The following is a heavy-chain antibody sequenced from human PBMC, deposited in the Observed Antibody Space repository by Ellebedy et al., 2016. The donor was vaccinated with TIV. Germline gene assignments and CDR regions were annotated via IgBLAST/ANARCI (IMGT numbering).Heavy chain of an antibody. CDR2: IRSKANNYAT. Sequence: GGSLRLSXAASGFTFSDSTIHWVRQDSGKGLEWVGRIRSKANNYATAYAAPLKGRFTISRDDSKNTAYLQMNSLKTEDTAVYYCTKATFDPWGQGTLVTVSS. V-gene: IGHV3-73*01. CDR1: GFTFSDST. J-gene: IGHJ5*02. CDR3: TKATFDP.